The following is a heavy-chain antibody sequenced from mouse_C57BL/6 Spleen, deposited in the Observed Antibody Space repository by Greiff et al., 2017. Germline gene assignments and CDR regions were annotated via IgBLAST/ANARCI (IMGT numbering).Heavy chain of an antibody. Sequence: ESGPGLVKPSQSLSLTCSVTGYSITSGYYWNWIRQFPGNKLEWMGYISYDGSNNYNPSLKNRISITRDTSKNQFFLKLNSVTTEATATFYCARVTTVVATGAMDYWGQGTSVTVSS. CDR3: ARVTTVVATGAMDY. J-gene: IGHJ4*01. CDR1: GYSITSGYY. V-gene: IGHV3-6*01. D-gene: IGHD1-1*01. CDR2: ISYDGSN.